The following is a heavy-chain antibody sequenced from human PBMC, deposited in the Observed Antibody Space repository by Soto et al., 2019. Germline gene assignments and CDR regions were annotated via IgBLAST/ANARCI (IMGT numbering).Heavy chain of an antibody. D-gene: IGHD2-15*01. CDR3: ARLLLYYGMDV. CDR2: IYYSGST. J-gene: IGHJ6*02. Sequence: LSLTCTVPGGSISSGAYYWSWIRQPPGKGLEWIGYIYYSGSTYYNPSLKSRVTISVDTSKNQFSLKLSSVTAADTAAYYCARLLLYYGMDVWGQGTTVTVSS. V-gene: IGHV4-30-4*01. CDR1: GGSISSGAYY.